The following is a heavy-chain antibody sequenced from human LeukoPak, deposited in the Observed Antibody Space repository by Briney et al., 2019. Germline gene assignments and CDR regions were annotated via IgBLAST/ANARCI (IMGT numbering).Heavy chain of an antibody. D-gene: IGHD2-2*01. V-gene: IGHV5-51*01. CDR2: IYPGDSDT. J-gene: IGHJ3*02. Sequence: GESLKISCNGSGYXFSTYWISWVRQMPGKGLEWMGIIYPGDSDTRYRPSFQGQVTMSADKSISTAYLQWSSLKASDTAVYYCARRRYCSNTSCYEGAFDIWGQGTMVTVSS. CDR1: GYXFSTYW. CDR3: ARRRYCSNTSCYEGAFDI.